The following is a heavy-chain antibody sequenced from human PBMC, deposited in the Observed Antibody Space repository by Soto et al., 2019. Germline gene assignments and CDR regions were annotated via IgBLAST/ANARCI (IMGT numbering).Heavy chain of an antibody. CDR3: ARAPQGLSNPGT. CDR1: GFTFSSYW. Sequence: GGSLRLSCVASGFTFSSYWMHWVRRAPGKGLEWVSRVNNDGSGAIYADSVKGRFTTSRDNAKNMLYLQMNSLRAEDTAVYYCARAPQGLSNPGTWGQGTMVTVSS. V-gene: IGHV3-74*01. J-gene: IGHJ3*01. CDR2: VNNDGSGA. D-gene: IGHD1-1*01.